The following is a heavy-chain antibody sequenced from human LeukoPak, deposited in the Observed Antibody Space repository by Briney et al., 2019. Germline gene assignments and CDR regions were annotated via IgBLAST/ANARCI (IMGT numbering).Heavy chain of an antibody. CDR2: IYVSGST. D-gene: IGHD1-14*01. Sequence: NPSETLSLTCAVYGGSFSGYYWSWIRQPAGKGLEWIGRIYVSGSTNYNPSLKSRVTMSVDTSKNQFSLKLSSVTAADTAVYYCAIRTPNPSEYWGQGALVTVSS. J-gene: IGHJ4*02. CDR3: AIRTPNPSEY. CDR1: GGSFSGYY. V-gene: IGHV4-59*10.